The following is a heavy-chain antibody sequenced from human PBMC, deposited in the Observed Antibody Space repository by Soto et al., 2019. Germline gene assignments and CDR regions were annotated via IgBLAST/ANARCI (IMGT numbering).Heavy chain of an antibody. J-gene: IGHJ4*02. CDR1: GDSINSDN. V-gene: IGHV4-59*01. CDR3: ARRNGDYPRIYHFDY. Sequence: SETLSLTCSVSGDSINSDNWSWIRQSPGKGLEWIGHVTNSGPIDSNPSLKGRVTISVDTSKNQFFLTLNSVTSADTAIYYCARRNGDYPRIYHFDYSGQGALVXV. CDR2: VTNSGPI. D-gene: IGHD4-17*01.